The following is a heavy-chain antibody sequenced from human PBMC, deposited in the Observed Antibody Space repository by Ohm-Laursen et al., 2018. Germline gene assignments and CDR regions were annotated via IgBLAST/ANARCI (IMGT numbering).Heavy chain of an antibody. CDR3: ARGSGFFKLDV. Sequence: TLSLTCSVSGGSISSYYWGWTRQSPGKGLEWIGEINQSGSTKYNPSLKRRVTLSADSSNSQFSLRLTSVTAADTATYYCARGSGFFKLDVWGQGTTVTVSS. D-gene: IGHD6-19*01. J-gene: IGHJ6*02. CDR1: GGSISSYY. CDR2: INQSGST. V-gene: IGHV4-34*01.